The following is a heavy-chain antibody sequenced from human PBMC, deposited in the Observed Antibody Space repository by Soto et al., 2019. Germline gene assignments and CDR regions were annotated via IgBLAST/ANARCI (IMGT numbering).Heavy chain of an antibody. V-gene: IGHV1-69*13. CDR3: AREGEAYYYDSSGSNWFDP. Sequence: GASVKVSCKASGGTFSSYAISWVRQAPGQGLEWMGGIIPIFGTANYAQKFQGRVTITADESTSTAYMELSSLRSEDTAVYYCAREGEAYYYDSSGSNWFDPWGQGTLVTVSS. CDR2: IIPIFGTA. CDR1: GGTFSSYA. D-gene: IGHD3-22*01. J-gene: IGHJ5*02.